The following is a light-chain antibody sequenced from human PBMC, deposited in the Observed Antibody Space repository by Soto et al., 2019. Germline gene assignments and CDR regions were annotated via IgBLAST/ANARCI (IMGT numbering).Light chain of an antibody. V-gene: IGKV3-20*01. CDR3: QQYGSSPHT. J-gene: IGKJ2*01. Sequence: EIVLTQSPGTLSLSPGERATLSFRASQNVSSSYLAWYQQKPGQAPRLLIYGASSRATGIPDRFSGSGSGTDFTLTINRLEPEDFAVYFCQQYGSSPHTFVQGTKLEIK. CDR2: GAS. CDR1: QNVSSSY.